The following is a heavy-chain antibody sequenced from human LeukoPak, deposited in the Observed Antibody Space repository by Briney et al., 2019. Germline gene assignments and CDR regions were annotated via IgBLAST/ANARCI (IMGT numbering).Heavy chain of an antibody. CDR3: ARVSWFPGTSYYYMDV. Sequence: GASVKVSCKVSGYTLTELSMHWVRQAPGKGLEWMGGFDPEDGETIYAQKFQGRVTMTTDTSTSTAYMELRSLRSDDTAVYYCARVSWFPGTSYYYMDVWGKGTTVTVSS. J-gene: IGHJ6*03. V-gene: IGHV1-24*01. CDR1: GYTLTELS. CDR2: FDPEDGET. D-gene: IGHD1-1*01.